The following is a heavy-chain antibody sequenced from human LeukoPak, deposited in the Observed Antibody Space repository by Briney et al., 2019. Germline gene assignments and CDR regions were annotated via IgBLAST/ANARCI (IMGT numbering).Heavy chain of an antibody. CDR3: ARDKSYGDYGSGFDY. CDR2: IIPIFGTA. V-gene: IGHV1-69*13. Sequence: SVKVSCKASGYTFTSYAMNWVRQAPGQGLEWMGGIIPIFGTANYAQKFQGRVTITADESTSTAYMELSSLRSEDTAVYYCARDKSYGDYGSGFDYWGQGTLVTVSS. CDR1: GYTFTSYA. D-gene: IGHD4-17*01. J-gene: IGHJ4*02.